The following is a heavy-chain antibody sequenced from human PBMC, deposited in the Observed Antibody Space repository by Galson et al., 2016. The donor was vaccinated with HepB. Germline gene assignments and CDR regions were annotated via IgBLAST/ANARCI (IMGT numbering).Heavy chain of an antibody. Sequence: SVKVSCKASGYTFTSYGISWVRQAPGQGLEWMGWISPYNDYTNYAQKLQGRVTMTTDTSTSTAYMELGSLRSDDTAVYYCARVPGVVVPAAEDYWGQGTLVTVSS. CDR1: GYTFTSYG. CDR3: ARVPGVVVPAAEDY. CDR2: ISPYNDYT. J-gene: IGHJ4*02. V-gene: IGHV1-18*01. D-gene: IGHD2-2*01.